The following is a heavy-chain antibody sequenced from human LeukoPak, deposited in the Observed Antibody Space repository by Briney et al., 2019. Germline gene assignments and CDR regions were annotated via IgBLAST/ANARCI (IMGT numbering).Heavy chain of an antibody. CDR3: AKRGVVIRVILVGFHKEAYYFDF. CDR2: ISDSAGRT. V-gene: IGHV3-23*01. J-gene: IGHJ4*02. D-gene: IGHD3-22*01. Sequence: GGSLRLSCAVSGITLSNYGMSWVRQAPGKGLEWVAGISDSAGRTKYADSVKGRFTISRDNPKNTLYLQMNSLRAEDTAVNFCAKRGVVIRVILVGFHKEAYYFDFWGQGALVTVSS. CDR1: GITLSNYG.